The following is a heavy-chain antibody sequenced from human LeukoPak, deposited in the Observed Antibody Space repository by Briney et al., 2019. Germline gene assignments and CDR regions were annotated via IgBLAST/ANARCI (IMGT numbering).Heavy chain of an antibody. CDR2: IYPGDSYT. V-gene: IGHV5-51*01. CDR1: GYSFSSNW. J-gene: IGHJ1*01. D-gene: IGHD6-19*01. Sequence: GESLKISCKGSGYSFSSNWIGWVRQMPGKGLEWMGIIYPGDSYTNYSPSFQGHVTISADKSISTAYLQWSSLKASDTAMYYCAGAGIAVAGNAEYFQHWGQGTLVTVSS. CDR3: AGAGIAVAGNAEYFQH.